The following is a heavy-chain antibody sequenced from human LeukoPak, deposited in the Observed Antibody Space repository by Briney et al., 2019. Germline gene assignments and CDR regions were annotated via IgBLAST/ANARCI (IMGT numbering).Heavy chain of an antibody. V-gene: IGHV4-34*01. J-gene: IGHJ4*02. CDR3: ARAIAVAGLLYYFDY. Sequence: SETLSLTCAVYGGSFSGYYWSWIRQPPGKGLEWIGEINHSGSTNYNPSLKSRVTISVDTSKNQFSLKLSSVTAADTAVYYCARAIAVAGLLYYFDYWGQRTLVTVSS. D-gene: IGHD6-19*01. CDR1: GGSFSGYY. CDR2: INHSGST.